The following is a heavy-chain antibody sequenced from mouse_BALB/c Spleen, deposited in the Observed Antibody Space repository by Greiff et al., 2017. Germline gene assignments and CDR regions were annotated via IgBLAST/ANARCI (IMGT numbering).Heavy chain of an antibody. CDR3: ARDGYDYAMDY. D-gene: IGHD1-2*01. Sequence: QVQLKESGAELARPGASVKLSCKASGYTFTSYWMQWVKQRPGQGLEWIGAIYPGDGDTRYTQKFKGKATLTADKSSSTAYMQLSSLASEDSAVYYCARDGYDYAMDYWGQGTSVTVSS. CDR1: GYTFTSYW. V-gene: IGHV1-87*01. CDR2: IYPGDGDT. J-gene: IGHJ4*01.